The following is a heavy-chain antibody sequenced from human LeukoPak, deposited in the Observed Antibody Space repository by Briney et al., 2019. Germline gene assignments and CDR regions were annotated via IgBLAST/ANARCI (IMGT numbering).Heavy chain of an antibody. V-gene: IGHV3-64D*06. D-gene: IGHD2-15*01. Sequence: GGSLRLSCSASGFTFSSYAMHWVRQAPGKGLEYVSAISSNGGSTYYADSVKGRFTISRDNSKNTLYLQMSSLRAEDTAVYYCVKGGAYCSGGSCYGNFDYWGQGTLVTVSS. CDR2: ISSNGGST. CDR3: VKGGAYCSGGSCYGNFDY. CDR1: GFTFSSYA. J-gene: IGHJ4*02.